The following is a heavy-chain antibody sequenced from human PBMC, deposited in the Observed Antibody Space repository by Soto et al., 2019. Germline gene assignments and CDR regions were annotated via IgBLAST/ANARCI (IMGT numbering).Heavy chain of an antibody. CDR2: INHSGST. Sequence: ASETLSLTCALYGGSLSGYYWSWIRQPPGKGLEWIGEINHSGSTNYNPSLKSRVTISVDTSKNQFSLKLSSVTAADTAVYYCARDLRYYGSGSYYEAARNWFDPWGQGTLVTVSS. J-gene: IGHJ5*02. CDR1: GGSLSGYY. V-gene: IGHV4-34*01. D-gene: IGHD3-10*01. CDR3: ARDLRYYGSGSYYEAARNWFDP.